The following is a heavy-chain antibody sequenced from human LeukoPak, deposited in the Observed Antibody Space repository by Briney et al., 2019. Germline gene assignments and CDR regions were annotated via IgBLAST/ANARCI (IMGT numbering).Heavy chain of an antibody. J-gene: IGHJ3*01. CDR1: GASISRFY. Sequence: SETLSLTCTVSGASISRFYWTWIRQPPGKRLEWIGSLFHSGSTNYNPSLKSRVTMPVDTSKNQFSLNLNSVTAADTAVYFCARDLRDNAFDVWGQGTMVTVSS. CDR2: LFHSGST. CDR3: ARDLRDNAFDV. V-gene: IGHV4-59*01.